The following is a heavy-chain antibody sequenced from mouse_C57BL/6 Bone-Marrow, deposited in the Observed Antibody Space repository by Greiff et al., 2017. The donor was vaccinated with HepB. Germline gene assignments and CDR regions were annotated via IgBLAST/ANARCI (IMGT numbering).Heavy chain of an antibody. J-gene: IGHJ2*01. Sequence: VQLQQPGAELVKPGASVKLSCKASGYTFTSYWMQWVKQRPGQGLEWIGEIDPSDSYTNYNQKFKGKATLTVDTSSSTAYMQLSSLTSEDSAVYYCASAIDCWGQGTTLTVSS. CDR1: GYTFTSYW. V-gene: IGHV1-50*01. CDR3: ASAIDC. CDR2: IDPSDSYT.